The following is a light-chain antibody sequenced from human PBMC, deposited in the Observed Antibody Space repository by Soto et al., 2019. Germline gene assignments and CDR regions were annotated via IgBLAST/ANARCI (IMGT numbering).Light chain of an antibody. V-gene: IGLV3-21*02. CDR2: DDN. J-gene: IGLJ3*02. CDR1: NIGSKS. Sequence: SYELTQPPSVPVAPGQTARITCGGTNIGSKSVHWYQQKPGQAPVLVVYDDNDRPSGIPERFSGSNSGNTATLTISRVEAGDEADYYCQVWDSSRDHPGVFGGGTKLTVL. CDR3: QVWDSSRDHPGV.